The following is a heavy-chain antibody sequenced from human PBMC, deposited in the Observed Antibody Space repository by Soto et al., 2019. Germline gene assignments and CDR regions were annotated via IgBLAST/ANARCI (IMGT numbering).Heavy chain of an antibody. CDR3: ARGAFGADYFDY. CDR2: INTDGTTT. J-gene: IGHJ4*02. D-gene: IGHD3-3*01. CDR1: GFTFSSYW. V-gene: IGHV3-74*01. Sequence: EVQLVESGGGLVQPGGSLRLSCAASGFTFSSYWIHWVRQAPGKGLVWLSRINTDGTTTIYADSVKGRFAISRDNARNTGHLQMNSLTSEDTAVYYCARGAFGADYFDYWGQGTLVTVSS.